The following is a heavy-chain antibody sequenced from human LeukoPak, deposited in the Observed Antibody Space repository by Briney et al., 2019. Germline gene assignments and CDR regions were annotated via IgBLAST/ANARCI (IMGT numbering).Heavy chain of an antibody. CDR1: GFTFSSYS. Sequence: GGSLRLSCAASGFTFSSYSMNWVRQAPGKGLEWVSRINSDGSSTSYADSVKGRFTISRDNAKNTLYLQMNSLRAEDTAVYYCARDRRDTYCSGGSCYFRYYYHMDVWGKGTTVTVSS. J-gene: IGHJ6*03. CDR2: INSDGSST. V-gene: IGHV3-74*01. CDR3: ARDRRDTYCSGGSCYFRYYYHMDV. D-gene: IGHD2-15*01.